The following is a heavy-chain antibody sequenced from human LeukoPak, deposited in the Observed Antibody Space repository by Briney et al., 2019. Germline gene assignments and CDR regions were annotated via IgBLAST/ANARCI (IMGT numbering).Heavy chain of an antibody. V-gene: IGHV4-61*08. D-gene: IGHD3-22*01. J-gene: IGHJ5*02. CDR1: GGSISSGDYY. CDR2: IYYSGST. CDR3: ARGESSASNWFDP. Sequence: PSQTLSLTCTVSGGSISSGDYYWNWIRQPPGRGLEWIGYIYYSGSTNYNPSLKSRVTISVDTSKNQFSLKLSSVTAADTAVYYCARGESSASNWFDPWGQGTLVTVSS.